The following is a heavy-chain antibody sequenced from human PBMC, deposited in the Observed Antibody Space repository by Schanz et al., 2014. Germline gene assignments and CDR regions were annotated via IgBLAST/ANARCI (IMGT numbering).Heavy chain of an antibody. CDR3: SKDKQGSRSDDS. D-gene: IGHD2-15*01. V-gene: IGHV3-23*04. Sequence: VHLVESGGGVVQPGGSLRLSCAASGFTFSTYAMSWARQTPGKGLEWVSSITTGGNTYYRDSVKGRFIVSRDNSKNTLYLEMNRLRVDDTAVYYCSKDKQGSRSDDSWGQGTLVNVSS. CDR1: GFTFSTYA. CDR2: ITTGGNT. J-gene: IGHJ5*01.